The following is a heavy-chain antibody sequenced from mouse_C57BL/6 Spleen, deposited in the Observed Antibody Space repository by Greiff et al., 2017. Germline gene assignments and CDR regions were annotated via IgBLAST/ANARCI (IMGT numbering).Heavy chain of an antibody. J-gene: IGHJ1*03. CDR2: IDPSDSET. CDR1: GYTFTSYW. D-gene: IGHD1-1*01. Sequence: QVQLQQPGAELVRHGSSVKLSCKASGYTFTSYWMHWVKQRPIQGLEWIGNIDPSDSETHYNQKFKDKATLTVDKSSSTAYMQLSSLTSEDSAVYYCARSSYGSSFWYFDVWGTGTTVTVSS. V-gene: IGHV1-52*01. CDR3: ARSSYGSSFWYFDV.